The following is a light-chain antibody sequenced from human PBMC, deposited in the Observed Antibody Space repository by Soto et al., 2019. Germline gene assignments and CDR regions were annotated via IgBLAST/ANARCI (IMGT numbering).Light chain of an antibody. CDR2: DAS. J-gene: IGKJ1*01. V-gene: IGKV3-20*01. Sequence: IVLTQSPGTLSLSPGEGATISCRSSQSVSSSYLAWYQQKPGQAPRLLIYDASNRATGIPARFSGSGAGTDFTLTISRLEPEDFAVYYCQQYGSSPGTFGQGTKVDIK. CDR1: QSVSSSY. CDR3: QQYGSSPGT.